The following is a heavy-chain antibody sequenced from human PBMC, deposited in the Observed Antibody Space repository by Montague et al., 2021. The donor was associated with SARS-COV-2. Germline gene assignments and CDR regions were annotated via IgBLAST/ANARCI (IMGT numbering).Heavy chain of an antibody. J-gene: IGHJ4*02. CDR1: GGSISSYL. CDR2: IYYSGKT. Sequence: SETLSLTCTVSGGSISSYLWTWIRQPPGKGLEWIGYIYYSGKTNYNPSLSSRVTMSVDTSKNQFSLKLNSVTAADAAVYFCARATPGIADPIEYWGQGTLLTVPS. D-gene: IGHD6-13*01. V-gene: IGHV4-59*08. CDR3: ARATPGIADPIEY.